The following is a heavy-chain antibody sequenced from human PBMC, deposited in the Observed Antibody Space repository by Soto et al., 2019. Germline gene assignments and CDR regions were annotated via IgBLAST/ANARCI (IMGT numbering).Heavy chain of an antibody. J-gene: IGHJ6*02. CDR3: GRAGYTAYYYYGMDV. Sequence: PSETLSLTCTVSGGSISSGDYNWIWIPQHPGKGLEWIGYIYYSGSTYYNPSLKSRVTISVDTSKNQFFLKLSSVTAADTAVYHCGRAGYTAYYYYGMDVWGQGTTVTVSS. D-gene: IGHD2-2*02. V-gene: IGHV4-31*03. CDR2: IYYSGST. CDR1: GGSISSGDYN.